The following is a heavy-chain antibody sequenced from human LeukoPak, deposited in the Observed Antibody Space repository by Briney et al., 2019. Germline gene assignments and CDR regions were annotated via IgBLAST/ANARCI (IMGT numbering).Heavy chain of an antibody. CDR1: GYTFTGYY. CDR3: ARSLISTVTTHPGWFDP. Sequence: SVKDSCKASGYTFTGYYMHWVRPAPGQGLEWMGWINHTSGGTNYAKKFQGWVTMTRDTSISTAYMELSRPRSDDTAVYYCARSLISTVTTHPGWFDPWGQGTLVTASS. V-gene: IGHV1-2*04. J-gene: IGHJ5*02. D-gene: IGHD4-17*01. CDR2: INHTSGGT.